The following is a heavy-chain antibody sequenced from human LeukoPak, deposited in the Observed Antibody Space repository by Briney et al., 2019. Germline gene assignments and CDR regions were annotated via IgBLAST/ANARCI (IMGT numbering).Heavy chain of an antibody. D-gene: IGHD3-10*01. J-gene: IGHJ5*02. Sequence: GESLKISCEASGYTFSNYWIGWVRQMPGKGLEWMGIIYPDDSDTKYSPSFQGQVTISADKSISTAYLQWSSLKASDTAMYYCARRRTGGPFRRGRDWFDPWGQGTLVTVSS. CDR3: ARRRTGGPFRRGRDWFDP. V-gene: IGHV5-51*01. CDR2: IYPDDSDT. CDR1: GYTFSNYW.